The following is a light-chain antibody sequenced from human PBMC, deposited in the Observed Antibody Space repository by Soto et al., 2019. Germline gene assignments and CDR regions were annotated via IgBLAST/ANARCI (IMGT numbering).Light chain of an antibody. J-gene: IGLJ1*01. Sequence: QSVLTQPASVSGSPGQSITISCTGTSSDVGSYNLVSWYQQHPGKAPKLMIYEVSKRPSGVSNRSSGSKSGNTASLTISGLQAADGADYYCCSYAGSSTYVFGTGTKVTVL. CDR3: CSYAGSSTYV. CDR2: EVS. CDR1: SSDVGSYNL. V-gene: IGLV2-23*02.